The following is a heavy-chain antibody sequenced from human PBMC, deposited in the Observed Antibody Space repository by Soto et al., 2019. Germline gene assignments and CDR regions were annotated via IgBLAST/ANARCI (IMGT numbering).Heavy chain of an antibody. CDR2: IYYSGST. J-gene: IGHJ6*02. V-gene: IGHV4-59*01. Sequence: SETLSLTCTVSGGSISSYYWSWIRQPPGKGLEWIGYIYYSGSTNYNPSLKSRVTISVDTSKNQFSLKLSSVTAADTAVYYCAGNGGRSYDILTGYRYYYYGMDVWGQGPTLTVSS. CDR3: AGNGGRSYDILTGYRYYYYGMDV. D-gene: IGHD3-9*01. CDR1: GGSISSYY.